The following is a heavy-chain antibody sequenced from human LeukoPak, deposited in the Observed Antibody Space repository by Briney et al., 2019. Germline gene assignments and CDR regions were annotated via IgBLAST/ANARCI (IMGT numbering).Heavy chain of an antibody. CDR3: ARDRQGREFFDY. J-gene: IGHJ4*02. D-gene: IGHD3-10*01. CDR2: IYYSGST. Sequence: SETLSLTCTVSGYSISSGYYWGWMRQPPGKGLEWSGSIYYSGSTYYNPSLKSRVTISVDTSKNQFSLKLSSVTSADTAVYYCARDRQGREFFDYWGQGTLVTVSS. V-gene: IGHV4-38-2*02. CDR1: GYSISSGYY.